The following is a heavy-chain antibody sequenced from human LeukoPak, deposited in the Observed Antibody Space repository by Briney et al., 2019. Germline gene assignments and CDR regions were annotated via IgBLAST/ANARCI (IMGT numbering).Heavy chain of an antibody. J-gene: IGHJ2*01. CDR1: GGSISSGDYY. Sequence: SQTLSLTCTVSGGSISSGDYYWSWIRQPPGKGREWIGYIYYSGNTYYNPSLKSRLTISVDTSKNQFSLKLSSVTAADTAVYYCARDRSLLVEWYFDLWGRGTLVTVSS. D-gene: IGHD3-9*01. CDR2: IYYSGNT. CDR3: ARDRSLLVEWYFDL. V-gene: IGHV4-30-4*01.